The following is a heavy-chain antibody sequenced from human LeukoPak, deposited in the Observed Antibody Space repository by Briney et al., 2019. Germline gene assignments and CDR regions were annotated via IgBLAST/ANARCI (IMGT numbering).Heavy chain of an antibody. Sequence: PSETLSLTCAVYGGSSSGYYWSWIRQPPGKGLEWVGEINHSGSTNYNPSLKSRVTISVDTSKNQFSLKLSSVTAADTAVYYCARGRPATLRYFDWLLRAFDYWGQGTLVTVSS. CDR1: GGSSSGYY. V-gene: IGHV4-34*01. CDR3: ARGRPATLRYFDWLLRAFDY. J-gene: IGHJ4*02. CDR2: INHSGST. D-gene: IGHD3-9*01.